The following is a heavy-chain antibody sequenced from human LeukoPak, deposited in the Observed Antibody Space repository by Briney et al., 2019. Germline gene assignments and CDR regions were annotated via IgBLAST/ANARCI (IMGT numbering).Heavy chain of an antibody. D-gene: IGHD3-10*01. CDR3: ARGGFGSGSHFDY. CDR1: GYTFTSYD. V-gene: IGHV1-8*01. J-gene: IGHJ4*02. Sequence: GASVKVSCKASGYTFTSYDINWVRQATGQGLEWMGWMNPNSGDTGYVQKFQGRVTMTRSTSISTAYMELSSLRSEDTAIYYCARGGFGSGSHFDYWGQRTLVTVSS. CDR2: MNPNSGDT.